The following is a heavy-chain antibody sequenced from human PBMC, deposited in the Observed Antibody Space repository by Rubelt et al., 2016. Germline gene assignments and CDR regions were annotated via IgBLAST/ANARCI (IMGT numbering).Heavy chain of an antibody. CDR2: ISSSSSYI. Sequence: EVQLVESGGGLVQPGGSLRLSCAASGFTFSSYAMSWVRQAPGKGLEWVSSISSSSSYIYYADSVKGRFTMSREPRARLCITVRERERVDTAMVTYYYYYYGMDVWGQGTTVTVSS. D-gene: IGHD5-18*01. V-gene: IGHV3-21*01. J-gene: IGHJ6*02. CDR1: GFTFSSYA. CDR3: YYYYGMDV.